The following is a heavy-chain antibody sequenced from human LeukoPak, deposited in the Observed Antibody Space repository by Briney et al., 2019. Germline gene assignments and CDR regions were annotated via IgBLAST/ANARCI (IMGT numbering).Heavy chain of an antibody. CDR3: ARTDIVVVPAATPLYYYYGMDV. V-gene: IGHV1-18*01. D-gene: IGHD2-2*01. Sequence: ASVKVSCKASGYTFTSYGISWVRQAPGQWLEWMGWISAYNGNTNYAQKLQGRVTMTTDTSTSTAYMELSSLRSEDTAVYYCARTDIVVVPAATPLYYYYGMDVWGQGTTVTVSS. CDR1: GYTFTSYG. J-gene: IGHJ6*02. CDR2: ISAYNGNT.